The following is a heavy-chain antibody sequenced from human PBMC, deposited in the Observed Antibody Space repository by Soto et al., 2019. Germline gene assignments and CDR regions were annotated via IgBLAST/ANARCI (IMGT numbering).Heavy chain of an antibody. CDR3: ARVNYDILTGYPAGSPGFDY. D-gene: IGHD3-9*01. Sequence: QVQLVQSGAEVKKPGSSVKVSCKASGGTFSSYAISWVRQAPGQGLEWMGGIIPIFGTANYAQKFQGRVTITADESTGTAYMELSSLRSEDTAVYYCARVNYDILTGYPAGSPGFDYWGQGTLVTVSS. CDR1: GGTFSSYA. J-gene: IGHJ4*02. CDR2: IIPIFGTA. V-gene: IGHV1-69*01.